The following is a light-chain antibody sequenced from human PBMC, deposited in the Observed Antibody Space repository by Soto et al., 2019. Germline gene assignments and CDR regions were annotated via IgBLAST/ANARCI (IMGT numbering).Light chain of an antibody. CDR1: QSIGSN. Sequence: EIVMTQSPATLSVSPGERATLSCRASQSIGSNLAWYQQIPGQAPRLLIYGASTRTTVIPARFSGSGSGTEFTLTISSLQSEDFAVYYCQQYDNWPRTFGPGTKVNIK. V-gene: IGKV3-15*01. J-gene: IGKJ3*01. CDR3: QQYDNWPRT. CDR2: GAS.